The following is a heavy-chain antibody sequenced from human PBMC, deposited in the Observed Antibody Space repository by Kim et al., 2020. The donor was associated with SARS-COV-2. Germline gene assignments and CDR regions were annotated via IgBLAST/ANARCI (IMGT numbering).Heavy chain of an antibody. CDR2: ISSSSSYT. J-gene: IGHJ4*02. Sequence: GGSLRLSCAASGFTFSDYYMSWIRQAPGKGLEWVSYISSSSSYTNYADSVKGRFTISRDNAKNSLYLQMNSLRAEDTAVYYCARAGDSSSSWGTFDYWGQGTLVTVSS. CDR1: GFTFSDYY. D-gene: IGHD6-6*01. V-gene: IGHV3-11*06. CDR3: ARAGDSSSSWGTFDY.